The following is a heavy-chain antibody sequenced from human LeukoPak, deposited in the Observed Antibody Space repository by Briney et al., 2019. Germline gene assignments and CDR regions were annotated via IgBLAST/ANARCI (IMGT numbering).Heavy chain of an antibody. J-gene: IGHJ4*02. CDR2: ISGSGGST. CDR1: GFSFSSYA. D-gene: IGHD3-3*01. V-gene: IGHV3-23*01. Sequence: PGGSLRLSCAASGFSFSSYAMSWVRQAPGKGLEWVTAISGSGGSTYYADSVKGRFTISRDNSKNTLYLQMNSLRAEDTAVYYCASRRPYDFWSGIFDYWGQGTLVTVSS. CDR3: ASRRPYDFWSGIFDY.